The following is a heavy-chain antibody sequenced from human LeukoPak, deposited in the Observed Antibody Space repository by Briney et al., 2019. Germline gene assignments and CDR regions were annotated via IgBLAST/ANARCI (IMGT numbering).Heavy chain of an antibody. CDR2: IYYSGST. CDR3: ARHSSTYYFFDY. J-gene: IGHJ4*02. Sequence: SETLSLTCSVSGGSISNYYWSWIRQPPGKGLEWIGHIYYSGSTNYNPSLKSRVTMSVDTSKNQFSLELTSVTAADTAVHYCARHSSTYYFFDYWGQATLVTVSS. D-gene: IGHD2-2*01. CDR1: GGSISNYY. V-gene: IGHV4-59*01.